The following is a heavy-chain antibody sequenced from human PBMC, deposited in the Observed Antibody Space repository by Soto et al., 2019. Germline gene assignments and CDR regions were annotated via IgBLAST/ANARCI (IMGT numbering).Heavy chain of an antibody. CDR3: AKSRTRGPPAITTVTTFAY. Sequence: GGSLRLSCAASGFTFSSYGMHWVRQAPGKGLEWVAVISYDGSNKYYADSVKGRFTISRDNSKNTLYLQMNSLRAEDTAVYYCAKSRTRGPPAITTVTTFAYWGQLTLVPVAS. D-gene: IGHD4-17*01. J-gene: IGHJ4*02. CDR2: ISYDGSNK. V-gene: IGHV3-30*18. CDR1: GFTFSSYG.